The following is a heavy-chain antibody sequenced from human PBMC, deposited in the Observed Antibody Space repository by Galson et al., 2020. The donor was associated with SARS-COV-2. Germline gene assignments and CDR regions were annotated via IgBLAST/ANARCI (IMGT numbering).Heavy chain of an antibody. V-gene: IGHV3-49*03. CDR2: IRSKTYGGTA. CDR3: SRHSVPILSGYYTTFDY. J-gene: IGHJ4*02. CDR1: GFTFGDFA. D-gene: IGHD3-3*01. Sequence: GGYLRLSCTASGFTFGDFAMNWFRQAPGKGLEWVGFIRSKTYGGTADYAASVKGRFTISRDDSKSVVFLQMNSLKTEDSAMYYCSRHSVPILSGYYTTFDYWGQGTLVTVSS.